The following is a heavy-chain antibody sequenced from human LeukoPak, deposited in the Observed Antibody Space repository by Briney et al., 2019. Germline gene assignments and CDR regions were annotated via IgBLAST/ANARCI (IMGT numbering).Heavy chain of an antibody. CDR3: ARVDPISFWSTDDY. D-gene: IGHD5/OR15-5a*01. V-gene: IGHV1-18*01. CDR1: GYTFTSYG. CDR2: ISAYNGNT. Sequence: GASVKVSCKASGYTFTSYGISWVRQAPGQGLEWMGWISAYNGNTNYAQKLQGRVTMTTDTSTSTAYMELRSLRSDDTAVYYCARVDPISFWSTDDYWGQGTLVTVSS. J-gene: IGHJ4*02.